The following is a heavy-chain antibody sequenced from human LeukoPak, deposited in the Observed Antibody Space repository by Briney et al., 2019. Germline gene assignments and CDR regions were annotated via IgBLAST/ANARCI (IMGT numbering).Heavy chain of an antibody. CDR1: GGSISSYY. Sequence: SETLSPTCTVSGGSISSYYWSWIRQPPGKGLEWIGYIYYSGSTNYNPSLKSRVTISVDTSKNQFSLKLSSVTAADTAVYYCARSRDRYYFDYWGQGTLVTVSS. J-gene: IGHJ4*02. CDR3: ARSRDRYYFDY. D-gene: IGHD2-21*02. CDR2: IYYSGST. V-gene: IGHV4-59*01.